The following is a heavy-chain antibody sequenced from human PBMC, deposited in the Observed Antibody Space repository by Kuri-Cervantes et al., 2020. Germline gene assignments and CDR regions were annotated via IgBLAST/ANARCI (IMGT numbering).Heavy chain of an antibody. CDR1: GGSFSGYY. CDR2: INHSGST. V-gene: IGHV4-34*01. D-gene: IGHD3-22*01. J-gene: IGHJ4*02. CDR3: ARDFFLVNSSGPR. Sequence: SQTLSLTCAVYGGSFSGYYWSWIRQPPGKGLEWIGEINHSGSTNYNPSLKSRVTISVDTSKNQSSLKLSSVTAADTAVYYCARDFFLVNSSGPRWGQGTLVTVSS.